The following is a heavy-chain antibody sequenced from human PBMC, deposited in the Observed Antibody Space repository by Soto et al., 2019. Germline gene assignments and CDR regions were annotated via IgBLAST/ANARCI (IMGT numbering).Heavy chain of an antibody. CDR2: INHSGST. CDR1: GGSFSGYY. J-gene: IGHJ4*02. D-gene: IGHD4-17*01. V-gene: IGHV4-34*01. Sequence: PSETLSLTCAVYGGSFSGYYWSWIRQPPGKGLEWIGEINHSGSTNYNPSLKSRVTISVDTSKNQFSLKLSSVTAADTAAYYCAAHDYGDLLDYWGQGTLVTVSS. CDR3: AAHDYGDLLDY.